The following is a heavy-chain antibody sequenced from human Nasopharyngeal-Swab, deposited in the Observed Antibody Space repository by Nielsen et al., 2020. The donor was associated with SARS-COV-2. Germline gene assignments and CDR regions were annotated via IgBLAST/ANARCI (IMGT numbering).Heavy chain of an antibody. CDR2: INGDGTER. CDR1: GFDFSIYW. V-gene: IGHV3-7*01. CDR3: ARWVGFQVDA. Sequence: GESLKISCAASGFDFSIYWMSWVRHAPGKGLEWVANINGDGTERNYVDSVKGRYTISRDNAKGSVYLEMNSLKVEDTAVYYCARWVGFQVDAWGQGTTVTVSS. J-gene: IGHJ6*02. D-gene: IGHD3-10*01.